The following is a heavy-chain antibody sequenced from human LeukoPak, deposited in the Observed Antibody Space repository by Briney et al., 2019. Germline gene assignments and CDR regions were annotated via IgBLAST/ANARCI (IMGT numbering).Heavy chain of an antibody. V-gene: IGHV1-69*04. CDR3: ARVTEARPFGELLPIT. D-gene: IGHD3-10*01. CDR1: GYIFTNYA. Sequence: ASVKVSCKASGYIFTNYAISWVRQAPGQGLEWMGRIIPILGIANYAQKFQGRVTITADKSTSTAYMELSSLRSEDTAVYYCARVTEARPFGELLPITWGQGTLVTVSS. CDR2: IIPILGIA. J-gene: IGHJ5*02.